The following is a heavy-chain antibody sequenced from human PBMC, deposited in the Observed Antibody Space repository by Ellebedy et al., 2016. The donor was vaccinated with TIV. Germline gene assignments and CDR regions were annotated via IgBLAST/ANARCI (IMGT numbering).Heavy chain of an antibody. D-gene: IGHD3-9*01. CDR1: GFTFSSYG. V-gene: IGHV3-33*01. Sequence: PGGSLRLSCAASGFTFSSYGIHWVRQAPGKGLEWVAVIWRDGSNKYYADSVKGRFTISRDNSKNTLFLQMNSLRAEDTAVYYCARGGNIFTGYYPHYYGMDVWGRGTTVTVSS. CDR3: ARGGNIFTGYYPHYYGMDV. CDR2: IWRDGSNK. J-gene: IGHJ6*02.